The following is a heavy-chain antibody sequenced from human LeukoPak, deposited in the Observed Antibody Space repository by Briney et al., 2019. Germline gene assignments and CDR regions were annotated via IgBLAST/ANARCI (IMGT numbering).Heavy chain of an antibody. Sequence: SETLSLSCTVSGGSITHYYWSWIRQPPGKGREWIGYIYYSGSTNYNPSLKTRVTISVDTSKNQFSLKLSSVTAADTAVYYCARHWETSSWYVDYWGQGTLVTVSS. J-gene: IGHJ4*02. V-gene: IGHV4-59*08. CDR2: IYYSGST. CDR3: ARHWETSSWYVDY. D-gene: IGHD6-13*01. CDR1: GGSITHYY.